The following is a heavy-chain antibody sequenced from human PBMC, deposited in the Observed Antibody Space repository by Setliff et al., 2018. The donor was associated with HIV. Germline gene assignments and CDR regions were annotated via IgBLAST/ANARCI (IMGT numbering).Heavy chain of an antibody. CDR2: INPSGGGT. Sequence: ASVKVSCKASGYTFTSYYIHWVRQAPGQGLEWMGIINPSGGGTTYAQTFQDRVTMSRDTSTSTVYMELTSLRFEDTAVYYCARGSPTAGDYWGQGTLVTVSS. CDR3: ARGSPTAGDY. CDR1: GYTFTSYY. J-gene: IGHJ4*02. V-gene: IGHV1-46*01.